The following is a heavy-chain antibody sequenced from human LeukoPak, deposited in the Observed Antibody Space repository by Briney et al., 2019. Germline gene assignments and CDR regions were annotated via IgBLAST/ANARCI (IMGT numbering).Heavy chain of an antibody. J-gene: IGHJ4*02. CDR2: INPNSGGT. Sequence: GASVKVSCKASGYTFTSYDINWVRQATGQGLEWMGWINPNSGGTNYAQKFQGRVTMTRDKSIRTAYMELSRLRSDDTAVYYCARDLEGSGWFNYFDYWGQGTLVTVSS. CDR1: GYTFTSYD. CDR3: ARDLEGSGWFNYFDY. V-gene: IGHV1-2*02. D-gene: IGHD6-19*01.